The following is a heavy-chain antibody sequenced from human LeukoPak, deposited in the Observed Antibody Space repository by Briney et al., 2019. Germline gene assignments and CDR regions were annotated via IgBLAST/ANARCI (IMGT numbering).Heavy chain of an antibody. Sequence: ASVKVSCKASGYPFTGYYIHWVRQAPGQGLEWMGWIIPDSGGTTYAQKFQGRVTMTRDTSINTAFMELSRWTSDDAAVYYCARDLRGLGDYFDYWGQGTLVTVSS. CDR1: GYPFTGYY. J-gene: IGHJ4*02. CDR3: ARDLRGLGDYFDY. D-gene: IGHD3/OR15-3a*01. V-gene: IGHV1-2*02. CDR2: IIPDSGGT.